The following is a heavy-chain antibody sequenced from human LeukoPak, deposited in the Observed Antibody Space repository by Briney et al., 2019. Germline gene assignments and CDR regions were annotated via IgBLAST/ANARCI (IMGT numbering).Heavy chain of an antibody. J-gene: IGHJ4*02. CDR3: TKYYYDSSGYYYSDY. Sequence: PGRSLRLSCTASGFSFGVYAMSWVRQAPGKGLEWVGFIRSKAYGGTTEYAASVKGRFTISRDDSKSIAYLQMNSLKTEDTAVYYCTKYYYDSSGYYYSDYWGQGTLVTVSS. CDR2: IRSKAYGGTT. V-gene: IGHV3-49*04. D-gene: IGHD3-22*01. CDR1: GFSFGVYA.